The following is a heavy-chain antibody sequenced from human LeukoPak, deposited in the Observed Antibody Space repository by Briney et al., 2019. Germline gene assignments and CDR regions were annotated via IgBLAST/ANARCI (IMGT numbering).Heavy chain of an antibody. CDR3: ARIGHYFHHYMDV. CDR2: IYPGDSDT. V-gene: IGHV5-51*01. Sequence: GESLKISCKASGYSFTNYWIVWVRQMPGEGLEWMGIIYPGDSDTRYSPSFQGQVTISADKSITTAYLQWTSLKASDTAMYYCARIGHYFHHYMDVWGKGTTVTVSS. J-gene: IGHJ6*03. CDR1: GYSFTNYW.